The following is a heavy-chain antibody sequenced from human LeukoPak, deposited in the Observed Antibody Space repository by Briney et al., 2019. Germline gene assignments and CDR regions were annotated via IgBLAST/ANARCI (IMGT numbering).Heavy chain of an antibody. D-gene: IGHD1-26*01. V-gene: IGHV4-34*01. CDR1: GGSFSGYY. Sequence: KPSETLSLTCAVYGGSFSGYYWSWIRQPPGKGLEWIGEINHSGSTNYNPSLKSQVTISVDTSKNQFSLKLSSVTAADTAVYYCATYSGSYTNAFDIWGRGTMVTVSS. CDR2: INHSGST. CDR3: ATYSGSYTNAFDI. J-gene: IGHJ3*02.